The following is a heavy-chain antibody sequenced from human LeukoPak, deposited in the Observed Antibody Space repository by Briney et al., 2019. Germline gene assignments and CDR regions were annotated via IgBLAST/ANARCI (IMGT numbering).Heavy chain of an antibody. CDR3: ARVRSGELTDY. Sequence: GGSLRLSCAASGFTFRKYWMHWVRQAPGKGLVWVSRINGDGTSINYADSVKGRFTISRDSAKNSLYLQMNSLGAEDTAVYYCARVRSGELTDYWGQGTLVTVSS. CDR2: INGDGTSI. D-gene: IGHD3-10*01. CDR1: GFTFRKYW. J-gene: IGHJ4*02. V-gene: IGHV3-74*01.